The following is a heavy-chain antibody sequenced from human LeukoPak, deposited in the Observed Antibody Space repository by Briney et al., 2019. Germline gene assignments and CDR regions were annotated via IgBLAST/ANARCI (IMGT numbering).Heavy chain of an antibody. CDR3: ARAALSSGWKAGINH. D-gene: IGHD6-19*01. Sequence: GGSLRLSCAASGFTFSSYWMSWVRQAPEKGLEWVANIKQDGSEKYYVDSVKGRFTISRDKSKNTVYLQMNSLRVEDTAKYYCARAALSSGWKAGINHWGQGTRVTVSS. CDR1: GFTFSSYW. CDR2: IKQDGSEK. J-gene: IGHJ4*02. V-gene: IGHV3-7*01.